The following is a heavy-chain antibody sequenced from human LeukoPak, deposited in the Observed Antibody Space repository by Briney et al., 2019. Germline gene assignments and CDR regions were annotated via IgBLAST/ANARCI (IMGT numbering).Heavy chain of an antibody. V-gene: IGHV3-23*01. J-gene: IGHJ4*02. CDR3: AKDGDYGDYSCFY. CDR2: ISGKGDKT. D-gene: IGHD4-17*01. Sequence: GGSLRLSCAASGFTFTDYAMSWVRLSPGKGLEWVSIISGKGDKTYHADSVKGRFTISRDNAKNTMSLHMNSLRAEDTAVYYCAKDGDYGDYSCFYWGRGTLVTVSS. CDR1: GFTFTDYA.